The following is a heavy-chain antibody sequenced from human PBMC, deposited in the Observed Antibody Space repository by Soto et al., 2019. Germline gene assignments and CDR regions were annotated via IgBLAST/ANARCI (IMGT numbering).Heavy chain of an antibody. D-gene: IGHD6-19*01. V-gene: IGHV1-3*05. CDR3: ARADSGDRYYYCYCGMDV. CDR2: INDDNGKT. Sequence: QVQLVQSGAEERQPGASVKISCKASGYMFTNYAIHWVRQAPGQRLEWMGWINDDNGKTKYSQKFQGRLTFTRHTATSTAYMELSSQRSEDTAVYYCARADSGDRYYYCYCGMDVWGQGTTVTVS. CDR1: GYMFTNYA. J-gene: IGHJ6*02.